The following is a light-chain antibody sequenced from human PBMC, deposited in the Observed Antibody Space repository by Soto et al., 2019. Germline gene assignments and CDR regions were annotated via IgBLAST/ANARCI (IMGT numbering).Light chain of an antibody. CDR2: EGI. CDR3: CSYAGADTLV. J-gene: IGLJ2*01. CDR1: SSDVGSYNL. V-gene: IGLV2-23*01. Sequence: QSALTQPASVSGSPGQSITISCTGTSSDVGSYNLVSWYQQHPGKAPKLIIYEGIKRPSGVSNRFSASKSGNTASLTISGLQAEDEADYYCCSYAGADTLVFGGGTKLTVL.